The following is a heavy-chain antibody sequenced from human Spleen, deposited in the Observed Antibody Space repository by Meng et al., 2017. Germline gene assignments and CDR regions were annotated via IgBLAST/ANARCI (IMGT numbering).Heavy chain of an antibody. CDR3: GKGLQRDYYDSSGMIDY. V-gene: IGHV3-20*04. CDR1: GFTFDDYG. D-gene: IGHD3-22*01. Sequence: GESLKISCAASGFTFDDYGMSWVRQAPGKGLEWVSGINWNGGSTGYADSVKGRFTISRDNYRNTLFLQMNSLRVEDTAIYYCGKGLQRDYYDSSGMIDYWGQGTLVTVSS. J-gene: IGHJ4*02. CDR2: INWNGGST.